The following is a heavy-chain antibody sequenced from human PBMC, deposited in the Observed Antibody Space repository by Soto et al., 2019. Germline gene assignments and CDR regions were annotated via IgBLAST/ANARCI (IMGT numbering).Heavy chain of an antibody. Sequence: QVQLVESGGGLVKPGGSLRLSCAASGFTFSDYYMNWIRQAPGKGLEWVSYIGSSGSIIYYADSVKGRFTISRDNDKNSLYLQMNSLRADDTAVYYCAIDVGIRGLSGVAPWGQGTLVTVSS. CDR1: GFTFSDYY. V-gene: IGHV3-11*01. D-gene: IGHD2-15*01. J-gene: IGHJ5*02. CDR2: IGSSGSII. CDR3: AIDVGIRGLSGVAP.